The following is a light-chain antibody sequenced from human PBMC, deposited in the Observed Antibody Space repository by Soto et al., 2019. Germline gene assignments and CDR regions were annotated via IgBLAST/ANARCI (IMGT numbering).Light chain of an antibody. V-gene: IGLV2-8*01. J-gene: IGLJ1*01. Sequence: QSVLTQPPSASGSPGQSVTISCTGTRSDVGGYNYVSWYQQHPGKAPKLMIYEVSRRPSGVPGRFSGSKSGNTASLTVSGLQAEDEADYYCSSYAGSNNYVFGTGTKVTVL. CDR2: EVS. CDR1: RSDVGGYNY. CDR3: SSYAGSNNYV.